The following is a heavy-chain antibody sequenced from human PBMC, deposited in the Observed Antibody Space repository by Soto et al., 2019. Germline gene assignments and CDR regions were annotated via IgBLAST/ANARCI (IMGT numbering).Heavy chain of an antibody. Sequence: EVQLVESGGGLVQPGGSLRLSCAASGFTFSSYWMHWVRQAPGNGLVWVSRIYTDGSRADYADSVKGRFTISRDNAKNTVYLQVNSLGAEDTAVYYCARGARNYYYFDYWGQGTLVTVSS. D-gene: IGHD1-7*01. J-gene: IGHJ4*02. CDR2: IYTDGSRA. CDR3: ARGARNYYYFDY. V-gene: IGHV3-74*01. CDR1: GFTFSSYW.